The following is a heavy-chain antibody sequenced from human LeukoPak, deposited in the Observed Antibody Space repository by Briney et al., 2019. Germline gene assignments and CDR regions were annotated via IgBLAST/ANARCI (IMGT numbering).Heavy chain of an antibody. CDR2: ISSSSSYI. V-gene: IGHV3-21*01. CDR3: ARDLWRSGSYYDDY. D-gene: IGHD3-10*01. CDR1: GFTFSSYS. J-gene: IGHJ4*02. Sequence: TGGSLRLSCAASGFTFSSYSMNWVRQAPGKGLEWVSSISSSSSYIYYADSVKGRFTISRDNAKNSLYLQMNSLRAEDTAVYYCARDLWRSGSYYDDYWGQGTLVTVSS.